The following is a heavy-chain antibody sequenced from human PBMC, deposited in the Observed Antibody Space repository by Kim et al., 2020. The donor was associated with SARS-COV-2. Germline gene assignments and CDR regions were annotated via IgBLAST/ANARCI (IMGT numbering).Heavy chain of an antibody. CDR3: ARVAVPEYYYGMDV. Sequence: PSVQGQVTISADKSISTAYLQWSSLKASDTAMYYCARVAVPEYYYGMDVWGQGTTVTVSS. J-gene: IGHJ6*02. V-gene: IGHV5-51*01. D-gene: IGHD2-2*01.